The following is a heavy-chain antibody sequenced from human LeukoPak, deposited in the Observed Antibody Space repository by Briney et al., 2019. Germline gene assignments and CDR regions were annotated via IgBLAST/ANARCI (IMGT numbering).Heavy chain of an antibody. CDR3: AGYYYDSSRGFDL. CDR1: GFKFDDYG. D-gene: IGHD3-22*01. Sequence: GGSLRLSCAASGFKFDDYGMSWVRQAPGKGLEWVCDINWNGAWTGYADSVKGRFTISRDNAKNSLYLQMSSLRAEDTALYYCAGYYYDSSRGFDLWGQGTLVTVSA. J-gene: IGHJ5*02. V-gene: IGHV3-20*04. CDR2: INWNGAWT.